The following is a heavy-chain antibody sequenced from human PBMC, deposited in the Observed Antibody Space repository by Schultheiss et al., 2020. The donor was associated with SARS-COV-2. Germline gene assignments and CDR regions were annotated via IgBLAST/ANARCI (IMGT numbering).Heavy chain of an antibody. CDR2: VNPSGGT. CDR3: ARHGPPRDSSSWYFDY. V-gene: IGHV4-39*01. D-gene: IGHD6-13*01. Sequence: SETLSLTCSVSGDSIGINNYYWGWIRQPPGKGLEWIGEVNPSGGTNYNPSLKSRVTISVDTSKNQFSLNLSSVTAADTAVYYCARHGPPRDSSSWYFDYWGPGTLVTVSS. CDR1: GDSIGINNYY. J-gene: IGHJ4*01.